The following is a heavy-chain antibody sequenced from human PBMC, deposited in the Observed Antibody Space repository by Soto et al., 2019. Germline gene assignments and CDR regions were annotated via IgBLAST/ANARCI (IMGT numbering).Heavy chain of an antibody. CDR1: GGSVNICTYY. J-gene: IGHJ4*02. CDR2: INYSGST. Sequence: QVQLQESGPGLVKPSDTLSLTCTVPGGSVNICTYYWSWIRQPPGKGLEWIGFINYSGSTNYNPSLKSRVTMAVDTSKNQFSLKLTSVNAADTAVYYCTRGGDAYKNGHWGQGTLVTVSS. V-gene: IGHV4-61*01. D-gene: IGHD2-21*01. CDR3: TRGGDAYKNGH.